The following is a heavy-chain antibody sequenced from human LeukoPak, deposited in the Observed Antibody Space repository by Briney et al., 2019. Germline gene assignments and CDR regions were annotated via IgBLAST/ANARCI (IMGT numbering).Heavy chain of an antibody. CDR3: ARVVGRDGYNP. CDR1: SGSISSYY. D-gene: IGHD5-12*01. Sequence: SETLSLTCTVSSGSISSYYWSWIRQPPGKGLEWIGYIYYSGSTNYNPSLKSRVTISVDTSKNQFSLKLSSVTAADTAVYYCARVVGRDGYNPWGQGTLVTVSS. J-gene: IGHJ4*02. CDR2: IYYSGST. V-gene: IGHV4-59*08.